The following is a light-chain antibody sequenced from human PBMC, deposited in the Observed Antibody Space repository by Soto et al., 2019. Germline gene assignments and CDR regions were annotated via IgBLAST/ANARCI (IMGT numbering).Light chain of an antibody. V-gene: IGKV3-15*01. Sequence: ENVLTQSPGTLSLSPGERATLSCRASQSVSDNYLAWYQQKPGQAPRLLLYGASTRATGIPARFSGSGSGTEFTLTISSLQSEDFAVYYCQQYNNWPPTFGQGTKVEIK. CDR2: GAS. CDR3: QQYNNWPPT. J-gene: IGKJ1*01. CDR1: QSVSDN.